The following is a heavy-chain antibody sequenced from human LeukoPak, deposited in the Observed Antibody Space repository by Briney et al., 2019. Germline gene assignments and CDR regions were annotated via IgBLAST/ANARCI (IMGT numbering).Heavy chain of an antibody. CDR1: GFTFDDYA. V-gene: IGHV3-9*03. D-gene: IGHD6-19*01. Sequence: PGRSLRLSCAASGFTFDDYAMHWVRQAPGKGLEWVSGISWNSAGIGYADSVKGRFTISRDNSKNSLYLQMNSLRAEDMALYYCAKSRSSGWWGDGFDIWGQGTMVTVSS. CDR3: AKSRSSGWWGDGFDI. J-gene: IGHJ3*02. CDR2: ISWNSAGI.